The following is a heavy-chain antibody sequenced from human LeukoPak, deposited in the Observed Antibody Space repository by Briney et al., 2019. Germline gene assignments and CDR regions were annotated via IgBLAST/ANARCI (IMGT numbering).Heavy chain of an antibody. J-gene: IGHJ6*04. V-gene: IGHV4-34*01. Sequence: KPSETLSLTCAVYGGSFSGYYWSWIRQPPGKGLEWIGEINHSGSTNYNPSLKSRVTISVDTSKNQFSLKPSSVTAADTAVYYCARAQNTDEDVWGKGTTVTVSS. CDR1: GGSFSGYY. CDR2: INHSGST. D-gene: IGHD2/OR15-2a*01. CDR3: ARAQNTDEDV.